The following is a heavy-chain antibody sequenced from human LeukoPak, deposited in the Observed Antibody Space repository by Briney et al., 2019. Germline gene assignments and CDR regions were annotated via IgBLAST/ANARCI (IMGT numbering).Heavy chain of an antibody. Sequence: SETLSLTCTVPGASISGYYWTWIRQAPGKGLEWIGYIYYSGSTKHNPSLKSRVTISADTSKNQLSLKLSSVTAADTAMYYCARHAGQWFGERIDFWGQGTMVTVSS. D-gene: IGHD3-10*01. CDR2: IYYSGST. CDR3: ARHAGQWFGERIDF. CDR1: GASISGYY. J-gene: IGHJ3*01. V-gene: IGHV4-59*08.